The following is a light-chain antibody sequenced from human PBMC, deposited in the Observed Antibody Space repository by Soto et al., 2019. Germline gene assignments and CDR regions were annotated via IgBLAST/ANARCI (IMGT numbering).Light chain of an antibody. CDR2: GAS. Sequence: VLTQSPGTLSLSPGERATLSCRASQSVTSSYLAWYQQKPGQAPRLLIYGASSRATGIPDRFSGSGSGTDFTLTISRLEPEDVAVYYCQPYCTSPRTFGRGTKVEIK. CDR3: QPYCTSPRT. CDR1: QSVTSSY. V-gene: IGKV3-20*01. J-gene: IGKJ1*01.